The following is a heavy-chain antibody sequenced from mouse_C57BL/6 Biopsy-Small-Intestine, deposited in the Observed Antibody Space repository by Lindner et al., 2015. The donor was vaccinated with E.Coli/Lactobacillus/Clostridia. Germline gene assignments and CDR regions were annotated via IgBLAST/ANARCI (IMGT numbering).Heavy chain of an antibody. CDR2: IYPGGGYT. CDR3: ATRATVVATWYFDV. Sequence: VQLQESGAELVRPGTSVKMSCKASGYTFTNYWIGWAKQRPGHGLEWIGDIYPGGGYTNYNEKFKGKATLTADKSSSTAYMQLSSLTSEDSAVYFCATRATVVATWYFDVWGTGTTVTVSS. D-gene: IGHD1-1*01. J-gene: IGHJ1*03. CDR1: GYTFTNYW. V-gene: IGHV1-63*01.